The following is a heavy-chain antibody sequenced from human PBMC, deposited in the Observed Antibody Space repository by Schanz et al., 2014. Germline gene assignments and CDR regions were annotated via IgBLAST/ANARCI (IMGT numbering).Heavy chain of an antibody. CDR1: GYTFTTYA. CDR2: ISVYTGNT. V-gene: IGHV1-18*01. Sequence: QVQLVQSGAEVKKPGASVRVSCKASGYTFTTYAMSWVRQAPGQGLEWVGWISVYTGNTKYGQKVQGRVTMTADTSTNTAYMELRSLRSDDTAVYYCARSAGRDFWSGYYMRFDYWGQGTLVTVSS. CDR3: ARSAGRDFWSGYYMRFDY. D-gene: IGHD3-3*01. J-gene: IGHJ4*02.